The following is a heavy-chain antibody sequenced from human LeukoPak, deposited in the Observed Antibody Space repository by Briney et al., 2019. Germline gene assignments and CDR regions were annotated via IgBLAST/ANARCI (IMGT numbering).Heavy chain of an antibody. V-gene: IGHV3-9*01. J-gene: IGHJ4*02. Sequence: GGSLRLSCAVSGFTFDDYAMHWVRQVPGKGLEWVAGISWNSDTRGYVDSVKGRFTISRDNAKKSLYLQMNSLRAEDTALYYCATQNYWGQGTQVTVSS. CDR1: GFTFDDYA. CDR2: ISWNSDTR. CDR3: ATQNY.